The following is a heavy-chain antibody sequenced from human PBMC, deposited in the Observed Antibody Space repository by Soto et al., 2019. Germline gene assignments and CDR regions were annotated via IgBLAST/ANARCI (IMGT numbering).Heavy chain of an antibody. J-gene: IGHJ4*02. CDR2: ISAYNGNT. CDR1: GYTFTSYG. Sequence: ASVKVSCKASGYTFTSYGISWVRQAPGQGIEWMGWISAYNGNTDYPQKLQGRVTMTTDTSTSTAYMELRSLRSDDTAVYYCARGGYCISTSCYASALDYWGQGTLVTVSS. CDR3: ARGGYCISTSCYASALDY. V-gene: IGHV1-18*01. D-gene: IGHD2-2*01.